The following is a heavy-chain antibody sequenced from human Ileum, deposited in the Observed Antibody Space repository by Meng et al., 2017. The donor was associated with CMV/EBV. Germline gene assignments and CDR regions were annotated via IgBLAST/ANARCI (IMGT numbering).Heavy chain of an antibody. CDR3: ASDQTKRAPTTVDY. CDR1: GFTFSIYG. Sequence: GGSLRLSCAAPGFTFSIYGMHWVRQAPGKGLVWVSRISSDGTDIAYADSVRGRFTISRDNAKNTLYLQMNSLRADEDTAVYYGASDQTKRAPTTVDYWGQGTLVTVSS. CDR2: ISSDGTDI. J-gene: IGHJ4*02. V-gene: IGHV3-74*01. D-gene: IGHD1-1*01.